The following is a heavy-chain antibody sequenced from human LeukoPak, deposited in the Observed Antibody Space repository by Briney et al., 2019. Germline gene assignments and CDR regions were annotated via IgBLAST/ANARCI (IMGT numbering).Heavy chain of an antibody. CDR3: ARDPMTTPLPGNYYYYYGMDV. V-gene: IGHV3-13*01. D-gene: IGHD4-11*01. CDR2: MGMRGDT. J-gene: IGHJ6*02. CDR1: GFTFIDYD. Sequence: GGSLRLSCAASGFTFIDYDMHWVRQVIGKGLEWVWAMGMRGDTHYSGSVKGRFTISRENAESSLYLQMNSLRAEDTAVYYCARDPMTTPLPGNYYYYYGMDVWGQGTTVTVSS.